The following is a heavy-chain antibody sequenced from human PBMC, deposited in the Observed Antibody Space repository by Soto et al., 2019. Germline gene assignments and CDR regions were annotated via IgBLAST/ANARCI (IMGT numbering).Heavy chain of an antibody. CDR1: GFTFSDYY. Sequence: QVQLVESGGGLVKPGGSLRLSCAASGFTFSDYYMSWIRQAPGKGLEWVSYTSSSGSAIYYADSVQGRFTIARDNAKNSLYLQMNSLRAEDTAVYYCARDLGYYDSSGYFDYWGQGTLVTVSS. CDR2: TSSSGSAI. CDR3: ARDLGYYDSSGYFDY. V-gene: IGHV3-11*01. J-gene: IGHJ4*02. D-gene: IGHD3-22*01.